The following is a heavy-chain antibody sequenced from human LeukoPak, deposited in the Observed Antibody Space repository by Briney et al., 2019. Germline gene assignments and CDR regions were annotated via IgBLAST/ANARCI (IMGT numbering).Heavy chain of an antibody. J-gene: IGHJ4*02. Sequence: SETLSLTCTVSSGSISSYYWSWLRQPPGKGLEWIAYIYYTGTTEYNPSLKSRVTISVDTSKNQFSLKLNSVTAADTAVYYCARARVGAALFDYWGQGTLVTVSS. V-gene: IGHV4-59*08. CDR1: SGSISSYY. CDR2: IYYTGTT. D-gene: IGHD1-26*01. CDR3: ARARVGAALFDY.